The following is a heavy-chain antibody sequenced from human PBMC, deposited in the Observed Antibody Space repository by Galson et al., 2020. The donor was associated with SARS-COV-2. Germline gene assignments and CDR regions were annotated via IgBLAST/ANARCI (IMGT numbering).Heavy chain of an antibody. Sequence: SETLSLTGTVSGGSITSGSYYWGWIRQSPGRGLEWIGSIYHSGGTNYNPSFKRRVTISVDTSKNQFSLTLTSVTAADWTLYFCVRSYSSSWYSPSSYDGLDLWGQGTTVTVSS. CDR2: IYHSGGT. D-gene: IGHD6-13*01. J-gene: IGHJ6*02. V-gene: IGHV4-39*07. CDR1: GGSITSGSYY. CDR3: VRSYSSSWYSPSSYDGLDL.